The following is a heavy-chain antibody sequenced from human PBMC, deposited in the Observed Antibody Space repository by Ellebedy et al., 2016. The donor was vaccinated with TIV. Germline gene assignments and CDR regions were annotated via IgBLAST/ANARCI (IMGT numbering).Heavy chain of an antibody. CDR2: TFAYSANT. Sequence: AASVKVSCKASGYNFAHYGVSWVRQAPRQGLEWMGWTFAYSANTDWAQKFQGRVTMTTDTSTSTAFLEVTSLRSDDTAVYYCATSGWVVAATSVPFHIWGQGTMVTVSS. V-gene: IGHV1-18*01. D-gene: IGHD1-26*01. CDR3: ATSGWVVAATSVPFHI. CDR1: GYNFAHYG. J-gene: IGHJ3*02.